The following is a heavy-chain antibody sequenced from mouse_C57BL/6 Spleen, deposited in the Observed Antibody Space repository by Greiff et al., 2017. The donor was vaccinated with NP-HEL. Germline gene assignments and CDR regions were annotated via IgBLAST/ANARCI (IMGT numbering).Heavy chain of an antibody. Sequence: QVQLQQSGPELVKPGASVKISCKASGYAFSSSWMNWVKQRPGKGLEWIGRIYPGDGDTNYNGKFKGKATLTADKSSSTAYMQLSSLTSEDSAVYFCGVYYDYDAWFAYWGQGTLVTVSA. CDR3: GVYYDYDAWFAY. CDR2: IYPGDGDT. J-gene: IGHJ3*01. V-gene: IGHV1-82*01. CDR1: GYAFSSSW. D-gene: IGHD2-4*01.